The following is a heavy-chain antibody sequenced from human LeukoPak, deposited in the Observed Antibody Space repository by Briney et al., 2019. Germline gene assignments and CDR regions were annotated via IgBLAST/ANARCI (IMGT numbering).Heavy chain of an antibody. CDR2: INSDGYSI. D-gene: IGHD5-12*01. V-gene: IGHV3-74*01. CDR1: GFTVSSNY. Sequence: AGGSLRLSCAASGFTVSSNYMSWVRQAPGKGLVWLSRINSDGYSISYANSVKGRFTISRDNSKNTLYLQMNSLRAEDTAVYYCAIGYGGYLSQSAFDIWGQGTMVTVSS. J-gene: IGHJ3*02. CDR3: AIGYGGYLSQSAFDI.